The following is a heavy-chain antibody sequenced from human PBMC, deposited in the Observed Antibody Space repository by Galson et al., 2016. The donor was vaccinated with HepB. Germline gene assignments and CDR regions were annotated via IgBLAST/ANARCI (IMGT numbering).Heavy chain of an antibody. J-gene: IGHJ4*02. V-gene: IGHV3-23*01. D-gene: IGHD6-13*01. Sequence: SLRLSCAASEFTFSSYAMAWVRQAPGEGLEWVSGISHSGGTTYYADSVKGRFTVSRDNSKNTLYLQMSSLRAEDTAVYYCAKDLWVRQQLAYYFDYWGQGTLVTVSS. CDR1: EFTFSSYA. CDR3: AKDLWVRQQLAYYFDY. CDR2: ISHSGGTT.